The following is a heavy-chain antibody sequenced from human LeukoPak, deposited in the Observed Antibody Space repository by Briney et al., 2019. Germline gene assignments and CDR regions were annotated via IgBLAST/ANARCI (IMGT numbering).Heavy chain of an antibody. J-gene: IGHJ5*02. D-gene: IGHD5-24*01. CDR3: ARGDGALAPAGRHNWFDP. CDR1: GGTFSSYA. CDR2: IIPIFGTA. Sequence: ASVKVSCKASGGTFSSYAISWVRQAPGQGLEWMGGIIPIFGTANYAQKFQGRVTITADESTSTAYMELSSLRSEDTAVYYCARGDGALAPAGRHNWFDPWGQGTLVTVSS. V-gene: IGHV1-69*13.